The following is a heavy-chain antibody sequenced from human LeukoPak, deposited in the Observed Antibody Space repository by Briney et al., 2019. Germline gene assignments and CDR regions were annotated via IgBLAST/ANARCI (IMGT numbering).Heavy chain of an antibody. J-gene: IGHJ4*02. CDR2: IYYSGGT. V-gene: IGHV4-39*01. CDR1: GGSISSSSYY. D-gene: IGHD3-10*01. CDR3: ARLRGPYGSYYFDY. Sequence: SETLSLTCTVSGGSISSSSYYWGWIRQPPGKGLEWIGSIYYSGGTYYNPSLKSRVTISVDTSKNQFSLKLSSVTAADTAVYYCARLRGPYGSYYFDYWGQGTLVTVSS.